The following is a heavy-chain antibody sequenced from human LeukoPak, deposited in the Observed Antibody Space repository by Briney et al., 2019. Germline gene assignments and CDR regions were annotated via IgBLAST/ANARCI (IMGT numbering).Heavy chain of an antibody. CDR2: MNPNSGNT. J-gene: IGHJ4*02. V-gene: IGHV1-8*02. CDR3: ATTPNIAAAQSYFDY. D-gene: IGHD6-13*01. Sequence: ASVKVSCKASGYTFTSYDINWVRQATGQGLEWMGWMNPNSGNTGYAQKFQGRVTMTRDTSTSTVYMELSSLRSEDTAVYYCATTPNIAAAQSYFDYWGQGTLVTVSS. CDR1: GYTFTSYD.